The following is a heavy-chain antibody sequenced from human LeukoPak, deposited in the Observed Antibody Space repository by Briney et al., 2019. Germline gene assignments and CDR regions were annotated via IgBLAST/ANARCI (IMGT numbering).Heavy chain of an antibody. J-gene: IGHJ4*02. CDR2: IYYTGST. CDR1: GYSISTSNW. Sequence: SETLSLTCAVSGYSISTSNWWGWIRQSPGKGLEWIGYIYYTGSTYYNPSLKSRVTMSVDTSKSQFSLELSSVTAVDTAVYYCARYDILTGLQGGFFDYWGQGTLVTVSS. D-gene: IGHD3-9*01. V-gene: IGHV4-28*01. CDR3: ARYDILTGLQGGFFDY.